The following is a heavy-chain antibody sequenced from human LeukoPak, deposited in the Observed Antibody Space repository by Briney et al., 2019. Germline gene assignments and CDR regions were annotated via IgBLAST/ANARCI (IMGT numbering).Heavy chain of an antibody. V-gene: IGHV4-39*07. CDR2: IYYSGST. Sequence: SETLSLTCAVSGGSISSSSYYWGWIRQPPGKGLEWIGSIYYSGSTYYNPSLKSRVTISVDTSKNQFSLKLSSVTAADTAVYYCARGRGDSSGYFDYWGQGTLVTVSS. D-gene: IGHD3-22*01. CDR3: ARGRGDSSGYFDY. J-gene: IGHJ4*02. CDR1: GGSISSSSYY.